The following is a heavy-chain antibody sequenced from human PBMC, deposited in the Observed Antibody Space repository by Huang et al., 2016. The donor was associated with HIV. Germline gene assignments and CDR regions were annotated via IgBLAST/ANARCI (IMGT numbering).Heavy chain of an antibody. CDR2: SRNKVRSYTT. CDR3: TGALASDTGMDV. J-gene: IGHJ6*02. CDR1: GFTFSDHY. V-gene: IGHV3-72*01. Sequence: EVQLVESGGGLVQPGGSLRLSCAASGFTFSDHYMDWVRPAAGKGLEWVGRSRNKVRSYTTEYAASVKGRFTISRDDSETSLYLQMNSLRTEDSAVYYCTGALASDTGMDVWGQGTTVTVSS. D-gene: IGHD6-19*01.